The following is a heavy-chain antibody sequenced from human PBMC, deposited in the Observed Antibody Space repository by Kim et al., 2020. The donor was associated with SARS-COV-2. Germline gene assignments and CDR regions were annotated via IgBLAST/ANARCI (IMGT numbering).Heavy chain of an antibody. CDR2: ISSSSSYI. Sequence: GGSLRLSCAASGFTFNSYSMNWVRQAPGKGLEWVSSISSSSSYIYYADSVKGRFTISRDNAKNSLYLQMNSLRAEDTAVYYCATQHYPITMVRGVPPHFDYWGQGTLVTVSS. V-gene: IGHV3-21*01. D-gene: IGHD3-10*01. J-gene: IGHJ4*02. CDR1: GFTFNSYS. CDR3: ATQHYPITMVRGVPPHFDY.